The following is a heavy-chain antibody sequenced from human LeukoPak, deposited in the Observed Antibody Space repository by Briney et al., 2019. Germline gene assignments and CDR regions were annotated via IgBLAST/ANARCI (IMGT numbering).Heavy chain of an antibody. D-gene: IGHD6-19*01. V-gene: IGHV4-30-2*01. J-gene: IGHJ6*03. Sequence: PSETLSLTCSVSGVSITGDEDFWTWIRQPPGKGLELIGYVHHSGNRYYDSSLGSRLTISVDRSKNQFSLKLSSVTAADTTVYYCARHVSAYSSGLPYYMDVWGKGTTVTVSS. CDR2: VHHSGNR. CDR1: GVSITGDEDF. CDR3: ARHVSAYSSGLPYYMDV.